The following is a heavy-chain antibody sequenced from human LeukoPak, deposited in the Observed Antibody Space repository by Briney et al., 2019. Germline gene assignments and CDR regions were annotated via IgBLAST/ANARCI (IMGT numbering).Heavy chain of an antibody. CDR2: INPNSGGT. CDR3: AREIRDSSGANWFDP. Sequence: ASVKVSCKASGYTFTGYYMHWVRQAPGQGLEWMGWINPNSGGTNYAQKFQGRVTMTRDTSISTAYMELSRLRSDDTAVYYCAREIRDSSGANWFDPWGQGTLVTVSS. CDR1: GYTFTGYY. V-gene: IGHV1-2*02. D-gene: IGHD3-22*01. J-gene: IGHJ5*02.